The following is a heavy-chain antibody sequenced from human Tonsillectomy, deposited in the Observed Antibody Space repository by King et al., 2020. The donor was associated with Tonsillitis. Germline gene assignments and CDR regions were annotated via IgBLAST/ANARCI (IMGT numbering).Heavy chain of an antibody. J-gene: IGHJ4*02. CDR2: INQDGSLE. D-gene: IGHD4-17*01. Sequence: VQLVESGGGLVQPGGSLRLSCAASGFKFSRYWMSWVRQAPGKGLEWVANINQDGSLEWYVDSVRGRFIISRDNAKNSVSLQMNGLRVEDTAVYYCAREGSGDYGDYGGYWGRGVLVAVSS. CDR3: AREGSGDYGDYGGY. CDR1: GFKFSRYW. V-gene: IGHV3-7*03.